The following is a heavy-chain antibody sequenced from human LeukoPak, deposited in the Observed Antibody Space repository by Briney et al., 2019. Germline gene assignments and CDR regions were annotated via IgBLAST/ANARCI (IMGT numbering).Heavy chain of an antibody. J-gene: IGHJ5*02. V-gene: IGHV3-21*01. CDR2: ISSSSSYI. CDR1: GFTFSSYS. Sequence: GGSLRLSCAASGFTFSSYSMNWVRQAPGKGLEWVSSISSSSSYIYYADSVKGRFTISRDNAKNSLYLQMNSLRAEDTAVYYCARDPGWGELPVGFDPWGQGTLVTVSS. CDR3: ARDPGWGELPVGFDP. D-gene: IGHD1-7*01.